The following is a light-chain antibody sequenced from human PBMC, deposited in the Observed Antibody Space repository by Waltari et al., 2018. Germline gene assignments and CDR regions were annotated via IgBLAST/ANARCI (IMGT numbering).Light chain of an antibody. CDR3: QNHERLPAT. J-gene: IGKJ1*01. V-gene: IGKV3-20*01. CDR1: QSVNKY. CDR2: AAS. Sequence: EVVLTQSPRTLSLSPGESATLSCRASQSVNKYFAWYQQRPGQAPRLLIYAASTRATGVPDRFSGSGFGTDFSLTISRLEPEDFAVYFCQNHERLPATFGQGTKVEIK.